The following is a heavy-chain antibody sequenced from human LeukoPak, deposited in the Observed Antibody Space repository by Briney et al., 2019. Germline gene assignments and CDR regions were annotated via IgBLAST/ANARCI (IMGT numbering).Heavy chain of an antibody. Sequence: GGSLRLSCAASGVTVNYNFMSWVRQAPGKGLEWVSGISWNSGSIDYADSVKGRFTISRDNAKNSLYLQMNSLRVEDTAFYYCAKDNRRHYTSGPNPDSLHWGQGALVTVSS. CDR2: ISWNSGSI. CDR3: AKDNRRHYTSGPNPDSLH. CDR1: GVTVNYNF. D-gene: IGHD6-19*01. J-gene: IGHJ4*02. V-gene: IGHV3-9*01.